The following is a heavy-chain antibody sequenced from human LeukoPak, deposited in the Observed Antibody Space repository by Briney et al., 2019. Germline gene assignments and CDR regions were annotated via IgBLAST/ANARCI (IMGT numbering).Heavy chain of an antibody. CDR3: ARDYYDSSGYYLRWFDP. V-gene: IGHV3-21*01. CDR1: GFTFSSYS. D-gene: IGHD3-22*01. CDR2: ISSSSSYI. Sequence: GGSLRLSCAASGFTFSSYSMNWVRQAPGKGLEWVSSISSSSSYIYYADSVKGRFTISRDNAKNSLHLQMNSLRAEDTAVYYCARDYYDSSGYYLRWFDPWGQGTLVTVSS. J-gene: IGHJ5*02.